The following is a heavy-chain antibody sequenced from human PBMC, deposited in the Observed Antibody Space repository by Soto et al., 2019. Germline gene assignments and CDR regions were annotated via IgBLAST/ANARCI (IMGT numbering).Heavy chain of an antibody. Sequence: EVQLVESGGGLVQPGGSLRLSCAASGFTLSSYPMRWVRQAPGKGLVWVSRINSEGIDTTYADSVKGRFTISRDSAKNTLYLHMNSLRDEDTAVYYCARGQHYALDVWGQGTTVTVSS. V-gene: IGHV3-74*03. CDR3: ARGQHYALDV. CDR2: INSEGIDT. D-gene: IGHD6-13*01. J-gene: IGHJ6*02. CDR1: GFTLSSYP.